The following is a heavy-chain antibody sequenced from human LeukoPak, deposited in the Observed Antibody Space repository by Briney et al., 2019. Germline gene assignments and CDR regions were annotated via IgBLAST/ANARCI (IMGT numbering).Heavy chain of an antibody. Sequence: SETLSLTCTVSGGSVSSGSYYWSWIRQPPGKGLEWIGYIYYSGSTNYNPSLKGRVTISVDTSKNQFSLKLSSVTAADTAVYYCARGYHYGDLPLYYFDYWGQGTLVTVSS. CDR2: IYYSGST. V-gene: IGHV4-61*01. CDR1: GGSVSSGSYY. D-gene: IGHD4-17*01. J-gene: IGHJ4*02. CDR3: ARGYHYGDLPLYYFDY.